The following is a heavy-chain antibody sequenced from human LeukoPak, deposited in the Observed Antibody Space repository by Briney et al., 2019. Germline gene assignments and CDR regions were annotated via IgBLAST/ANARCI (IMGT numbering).Heavy chain of an antibody. CDR1: GGSNSSSSYY. J-gene: IGHJ6*03. CDR2: IYYSGST. CDR3: ARLPPYYYYYYMDV. V-gene: IGHV4-39*01. Sequence: SETPSLTCTVSGGSNSSSSYYWGWIRQPPGKGLEWIGSIYYSGSTYYNPSLKSRVTISVDTSENQFSLKLSSVTAADTAVYYCARLPPYYYYYYMDVWGKGTTVTVSS.